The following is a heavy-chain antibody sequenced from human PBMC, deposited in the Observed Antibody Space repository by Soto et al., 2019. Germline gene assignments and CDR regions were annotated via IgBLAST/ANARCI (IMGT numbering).Heavy chain of an antibody. CDR2: INAGNGNT. V-gene: IGHV1-3*01. D-gene: IGHD2-15*01. CDR1: GYTFTSYA. J-gene: IGHJ4*02. CDR3: ARGPGGPDGPGDY. Sequence: QVQLVQSGAEVKKPGASVTVSCKASGYTFTSYAMHWVRQAPGQRLEGMGWINAGNGNTKYSQKFQGRVTITRDTSASTAYMELSSLRSEDTAVYYCARGPGGPDGPGDYWGQGTLVTVSS.